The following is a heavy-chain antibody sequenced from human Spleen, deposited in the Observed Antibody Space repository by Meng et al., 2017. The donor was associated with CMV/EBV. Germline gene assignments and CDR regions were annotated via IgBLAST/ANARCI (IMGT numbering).Heavy chain of an antibody. CDR2: VYHNGST. J-gene: IGHJ5*02. CDR1: GGSVSSGGSY. Sequence: SETLSLTCTVSGGSVSSGGSYWSWIRQPPGKGLEWIAYVYHNGSTRYNPSLKSRVTISADTSKNQFSLKLSSVTAADTAVYYCARERPLTRYSGNWFDPWGQGTLVTVSS. CDR3: ARERPLTRYSGNWFDP. V-gene: IGHV4-61*08. D-gene: IGHD3-10*01.